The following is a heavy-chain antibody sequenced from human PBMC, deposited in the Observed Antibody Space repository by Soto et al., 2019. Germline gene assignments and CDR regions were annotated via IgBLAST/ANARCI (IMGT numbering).Heavy chain of an antibody. Sequence: GGSLRLSCAASGFTFSSYSMNWVRQAPGKGLEWVSYISSSSSTIYYADSVKGRFTISRDNAKNSLYLQMNSLRDEDTAVYYCARDDCSGGSCYPGGMDVWGQGTTVTVSS. V-gene: IGHV3-48*02. D-gene: IGHD2-15*01. CDR2: ISSSSSTI. J-gene: IGHJ6*02. CDR3: ARDDCSGGSCYPGGMDV. CDR1: GFTFSSYS.